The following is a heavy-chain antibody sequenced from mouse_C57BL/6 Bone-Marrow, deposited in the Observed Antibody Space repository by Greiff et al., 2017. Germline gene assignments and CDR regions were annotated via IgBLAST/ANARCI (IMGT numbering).Heavy chain of an antibody. D-gene: IGHD1-1*01. CDR1: GYTFTSYW. CDR2: IHPNSGST. J-gene: IGHJ4*01. Sequence: VQLQQPGAELVKPGASVKLSCKASGYTFTSYWMHWVKQRPGQGLEWIGMIHPNSGSTNYNEKFKSKATLTVDKSSSTAYMELRSLTSEDSAVYFCEGGSSPFYAMDYWGQGTSVTVSS. CDR3: EGGSSPFYAMDY. V-gene: IGHV1-64*01.